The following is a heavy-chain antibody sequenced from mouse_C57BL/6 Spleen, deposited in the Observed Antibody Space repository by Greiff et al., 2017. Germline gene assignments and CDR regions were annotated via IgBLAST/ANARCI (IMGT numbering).Heavy chain of an antibody. CDR2: IRLKSDNYAT. V-gene: IGHV6-3*01. CDR1: GFTFSNYW. Sequence: EVQLQQSGGGLVQPGGSMKLSCVASGFTFSNYWMNWVRQSPEKGLEWVAQIRLKSDNYATHYAESVKGRFTISRDDSKSSVYLQMNNLRAEDTGIYYCTGGGLRRGFAYWGQGTLVTVSA. J-gene: IGHJ3*01. D-gene: IGHD2-2*01. CDR3: TGGGLRRGFAY.